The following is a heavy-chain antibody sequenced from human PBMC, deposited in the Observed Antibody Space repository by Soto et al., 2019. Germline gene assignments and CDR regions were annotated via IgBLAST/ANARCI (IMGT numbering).Heavy chain of an antibody. CDR2: INHSGST. CDR1: GGSFSGYY. D-gene: IGHD2-15*01. J-gene: IGHJ6*02. V-gene: IGHV4-34*01. Sequence: SETLSLTCAVYGGSFSGYYWSWIRRPPGKGLEWIGEINHSGSTNYNPSLKTRVTISVDTSKNQSSLKLSSVTAADTAVYYCARADIVVVVAATETNDYYYYGMDVWGQGTTVTVSS. CDR3: ARADIVVVVAATETNDYYYYGMDV.